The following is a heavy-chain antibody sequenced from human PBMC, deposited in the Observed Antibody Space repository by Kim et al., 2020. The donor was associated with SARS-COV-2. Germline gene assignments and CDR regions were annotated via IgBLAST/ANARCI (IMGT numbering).Heavy chain of an antibody. V-gene: IGHV3-33*01. CDR3: AREGNPDILTGYYDY. CDR2: IWYDGSNK. J-gene: IGHJ4*02. Sequence: GGSLRLSCAASGFTFSSYGMHWVRQAPGKGLEWVAVIWYDGSNKYYADSVKGRFTISRDNSKNTLYLQMNSLRAEDTAVYYCAREGNPDILTGYYDYWGQGTLVTVSS. D-gene: IGHD3-9*01. CDR1: GFTFSSYG.